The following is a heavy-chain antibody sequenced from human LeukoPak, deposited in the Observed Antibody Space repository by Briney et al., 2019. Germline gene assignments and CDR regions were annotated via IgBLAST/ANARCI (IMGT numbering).Heavy chain of an antibody. CDR2: IYYSGST. CDR1: GGSISSYY. CDR3: ARDGGYRFDY. Sequence: PSETLSLTCTVPGGSISSYYWSWIRQPPGKGLEWIGYIYYSGSTNYNPSLKSRVTISVDTSKNQFSLKLSSVTAADTAVYYCARDGGYRFDYWGQGTLVTVSS. V-gene: IGHV4-59*01. D-gene: IGHD5-18*01. J-gene: IGHJ4*02.